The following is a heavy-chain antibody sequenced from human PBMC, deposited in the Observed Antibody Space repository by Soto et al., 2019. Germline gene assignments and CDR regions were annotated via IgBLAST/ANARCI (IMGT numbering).Heavy chain of an antibody. CDR3: ARMASFGSLNWFDP. J-gene: IGHJ5*02. CDR1: GYIFVNND. Sequence: GASVKVSCKASGYIFVNNDVSWVRQATGQGLEWMGWMNPGSGDTGYAQKFQGRVTMTRNIPIATAYMELSSLRADDTAIYYCARMASFGSLNWFDPWGQGTLVTVSS. V-gene: IGHV1-8*01. CDR2: MNPGSGDT. D-gene: IGHD5-18*01.